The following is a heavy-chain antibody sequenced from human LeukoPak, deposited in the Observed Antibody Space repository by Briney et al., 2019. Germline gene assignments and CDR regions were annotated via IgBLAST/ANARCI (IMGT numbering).Heavy chain of an antibody. CDR1: GGTFSSYA. CDR2: IIPIFGTA. CDR3: AREDPGNYRFFDY. Sequence: ASVKVSCKASGGTFSSYAISWVRQAPGQGLEWMGGIIPIFGTANYAQKFQGRVTITADESTSTAYTELSSLRSEDTAVYYCAREDPGNYRFFDYWGQGTLVTVSS. D-gene: IGHD1-7*01. J-gene: IGHJ4*02. V-gene: IGHV1-69*13.